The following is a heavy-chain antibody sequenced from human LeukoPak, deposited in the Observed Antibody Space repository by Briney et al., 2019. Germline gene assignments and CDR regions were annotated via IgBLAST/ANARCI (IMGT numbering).Heavy chain of an antibody. CDR1: GFSLSTSGVG. Sequence: SGPTLVNPTQTLTLTCTFSGFSLSTSGVGVGWIRQPPGKALQWLALLYWDDDKRYSPSLKSRLTITKDTSKAQVVLTMTDMDPVDTATYYCAQSSSGWYRMDVWGKGITVTVSS. CDR3: AQSSSGWYRMDV. D-gene: IGHD6-19*01. CDR2: LYWDDDK. J-gene: IGHJ6*04. V-gene: IGHV2-5*02.